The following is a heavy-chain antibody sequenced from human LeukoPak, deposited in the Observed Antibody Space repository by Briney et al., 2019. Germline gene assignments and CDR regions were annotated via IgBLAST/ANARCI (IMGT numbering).Heavy chain of an antibody. D-gene: IGHD3-3*01. CDR3: AKDLDFWSGYTPFDY. J-gene: IGHJ4*02. Sequence: GGSLRLSCAASGFAVSSNHMNWVRQAPGKGLEWVSVIFNGGSTYYADSVKGRFTISRDNTKNTLYLQMNSLRAEDTAIYYCAKDLDFWSGYTPFDYWGQGTLVTVSS. CDR2: IFNGGST. CDR1: GFAVSSNH. V-gene: IGHV3-53*01.